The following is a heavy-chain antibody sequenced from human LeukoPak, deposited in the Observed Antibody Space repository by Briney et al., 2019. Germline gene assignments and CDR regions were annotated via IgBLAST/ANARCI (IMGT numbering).Heavy chain of an antibody. CDR1: GFIFSSHE. CDR3: AREVKAATGTWWFDS. D-gene: IGHD1-1*01. Sequence: GGSLRLSCAASGFIFSSHEMNWVRQAPGKGLEWVSYTSGSGSAIYYADTVKGRFTISRDNAKNSLYLQMNSLRAEDTAVYYCAREVKAATGTWWFDSWGQGTLVTVSS. J-gene: IGHJ5*01. V-gene: IGHV3-48*03. CDR2: TSGSGSAI.